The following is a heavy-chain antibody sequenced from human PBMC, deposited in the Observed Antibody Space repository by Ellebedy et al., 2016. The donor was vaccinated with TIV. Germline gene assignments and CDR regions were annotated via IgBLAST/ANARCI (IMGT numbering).Heavy chain of an antibody. CDR3: ARQSGYTHVMTPYES. CDR2: MNPNSGNT. D-gene: IGHD5-18*01. V-gene: IGHV1-8*01. J-gene: IGHJ5*01. CDR1: GYTFTSYD. Sequence: AASVKVSCKASGYTFTSYDINWVRQATGQGLEWMGWMNPNSGNTAYAQKFQARVTMTADKSTTTAYMELSSLTSEDTAVYYCARQSGYTHVMTPYESWGQGTLVTVSS.